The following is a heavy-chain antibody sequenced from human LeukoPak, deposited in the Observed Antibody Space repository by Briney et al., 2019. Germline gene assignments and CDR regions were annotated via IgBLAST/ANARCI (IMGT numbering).Heavy chain of an antibody. V-gene: IGHV3-48*04. J-gene: IGHJ3*02. CDR1: GFTFSTYS. D-gene: IGHD7-27*01. Sequence: GGSLRLSCAASGFTFSTYSMNWVRQAPGKGLEWLSYIRGSSNTIYYADSVKGRFTISRDSAKNCLYLQMNNLRAEDTALYYCAKTLGSITYDAYDIWGQGTMVTVSS. CDR2: IRGSSNTI. CDR3: AKTLGSITYDAYDI.